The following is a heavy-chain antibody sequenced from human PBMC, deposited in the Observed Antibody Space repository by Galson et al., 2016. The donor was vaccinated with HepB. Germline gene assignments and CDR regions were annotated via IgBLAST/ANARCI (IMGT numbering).Heavy chain of an antibody. D-gene: IGHD4-11*01. V-gene: IGHV1-18*01. CDR3: ARASDYNTFGTGYYFDY. CDR1: GYTFTSYG. Sequence: SVKVSCKASGYTFTSYGIGWVRQAPGQGLEWMGWISAYNGNKNYAQKLQGRVTMTTDTSTSTVYMELRSLSSADTAFYYCARASDYNTFGTGYYFDYWGQGTLVTVSS. CDR2: ISAYNGNK. J-gene: IGHJ4*02.